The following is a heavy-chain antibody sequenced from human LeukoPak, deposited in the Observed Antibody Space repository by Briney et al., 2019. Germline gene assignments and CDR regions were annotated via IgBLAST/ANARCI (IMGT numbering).Heavy chain of an antibody. CDR2: IYYRGSS. J-gene: IGHJ4*02. V-gene: IGHV4-31*03. CDR1: GGSITTGGYY. D-gene: IGHD5-18*01. Sequence: SETLSLTRTVSGGSITTGGYYWTWIRQHPGKGLEWIGYIYYRGSSYYNPSLKSRVVISVDSSKNQFSLNLRSVTAADTAVYYCARGNRHSYGSLYYFDYWGQGTLVTVSS. CDR3: ARGNRHSYGSLYYFDY.